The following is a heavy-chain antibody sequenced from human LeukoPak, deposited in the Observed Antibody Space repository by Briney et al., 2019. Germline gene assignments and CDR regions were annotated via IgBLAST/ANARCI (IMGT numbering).Heavy chain of an antibody. V-gene: IGHV3-7*01. CDR1: GFTFSSYW. CDR3: AKDYQVGSSGWPPFDY. CDR2: IKQDGSEK. Sequence: GGSLRLSCAASGFTFSSYWISWVRQAPGKGLEWVANIKQDGSEKYYVDSVKGRFTISRDNAKNSLFLQMNSLRAEDTAVYYCAKDYQVGSSGWPPFDYWGQGTLVTVSS. D-gene: IGHD6-19*01. J-gene: IGHJ4*02.